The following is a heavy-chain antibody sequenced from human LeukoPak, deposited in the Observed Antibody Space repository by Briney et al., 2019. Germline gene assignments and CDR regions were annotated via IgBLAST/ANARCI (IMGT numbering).Heavy chain of an antibody. CDR3: AREIFGSGGYPDF. D-gene: IGHD3-10*01. V-gene: IGHV3-33*01. CDR1: GFNFDTYA. Sequence: GGSLRLSCAASGFNFDTYAMHWVRQAPGQGLEWVALIWHDGSHKFYSNSVRGQFTISRDNSKNTVYLQMNNLRPDDTAVYYCAREIFGSGGYPDFWGQGTLVTVSP. J-gene: IGHJ4*02. CDR2: IWHDGSHK.